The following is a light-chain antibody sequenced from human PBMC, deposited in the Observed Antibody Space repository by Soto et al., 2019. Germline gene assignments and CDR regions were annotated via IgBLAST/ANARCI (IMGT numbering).Light chain of an antibody. CDR2: DVT. Sequence: QSALAQPRPVSGSPGQSLTISFTGNSSYVGGYNYVSWYQQHPGKAPKLMIYDVTKRPSGVPDRFSGSKSGNTASLTISGLQAEDEGDYYCCSHAGSYTYVFGTGTKVTV. CDR3: CSHAGSYTYV. J-gene: IGLJ1*01. V-gene: IGLV2-11*01. CDR1: SSYVGGYNY.